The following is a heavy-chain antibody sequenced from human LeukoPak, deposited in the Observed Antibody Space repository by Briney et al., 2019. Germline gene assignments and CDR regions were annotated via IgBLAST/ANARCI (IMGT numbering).Heavy chain of an antibody. J-gene: IGHJ5*02. Sequence: ASVKVSCKASGYTFTGYYMHWVRQAPGQGLEWMGWINPNSGGTNYAQKFQGWVTMTRDTSISTAYMELSRLRSEDTAVYYCARDYCSSTSCKFDPWGQGTLVTVSS. CDR1: GYTFTGYY. CDR3: ARDYCSSTSCKFDP. V-gene: IGHV1-2*04. CDR2: INPNSGGT. D-gene: IGHD2-2*01.